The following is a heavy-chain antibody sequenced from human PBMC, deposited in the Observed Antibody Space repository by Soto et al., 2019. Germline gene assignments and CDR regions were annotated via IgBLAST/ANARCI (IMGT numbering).Heavy chain of an antibody. CDR1: GGSFSGYY. Sequence: SETLSLTCAVYGGSFSGYYWSWIRQPPGKGLEWIGEINHSGSTNYNPSLKSRVTISVDTSKNQFSLKLSSVTAADTAVYYCARGRRRSSNYGSNWFDPWGQGTLVTVSS. V-gene: IGHV4-34*01. D-gene: IGHD4-4*01. CDR3: ARGRRRSSNYGSNWFDP. CDR2: INHSGST. J-gene: IGHJ5*02.